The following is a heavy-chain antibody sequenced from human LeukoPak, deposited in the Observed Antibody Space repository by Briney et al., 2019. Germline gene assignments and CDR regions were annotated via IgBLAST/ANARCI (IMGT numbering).Heavy chain of an antibody. CDR2: MNPNSGNT. J-gene: IGHJ4*02. D-gene: IGHD3-10*01. Sequence: ASVKVSCKASGYTFTNYDINWVRQATGQGLEWMGWMNPNSGNTGYAQKFQGRVTMTRDTSISTAYLELSRLRSDDTAVYYCARLLVRGDAFDYWGQGTLVTVSS. V-gene: IGHV1-8*02. CDR3: ARLLVRGDAFDY. CDR1: GYTFTNYD.